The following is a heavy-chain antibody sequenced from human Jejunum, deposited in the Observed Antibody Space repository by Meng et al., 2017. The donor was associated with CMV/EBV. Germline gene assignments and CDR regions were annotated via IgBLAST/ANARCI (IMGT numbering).Heavy chain of an antibody. CDR3: ARKYCGSSNCYPFDY. D-gene: IGHD2-2*01. J-gene: IGHJ4*02. CDR2: INHSGAA. V-gene: IGHV4-34*01. CDR1: GGSFSGNH. Sequence: YGGSFSGNHRTSSSQSPGQGLEWIGRINHSGAASYNPPLTRRVNISEDTSKVQFSWRMTADTAADTGIYHWARKYCGSSNCYPFDYWGQGELVTVSS.